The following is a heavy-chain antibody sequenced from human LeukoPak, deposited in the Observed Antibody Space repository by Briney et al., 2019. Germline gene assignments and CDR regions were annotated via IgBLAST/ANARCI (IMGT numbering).Heavy chain of an antibody. CDR3: AKTLSTNDFWSGYPPYYFDY. CDR1: GFTVSSNY. D-gene: IGHD3-3*01. J-gene: IGHJ4*02. CDR2: ISGSGGST. V-gene: IGHV3-23*01. Sequence: GGSLRLSCAASGFTVSSNYMNWVRQAPGKGLEWVSAISGSGGSTYYADSVKGRFTISRDNSKNTLYLQMNSLRAEDTAVYYCAKTLSTNDFWSGYPPYYFDYWGQGTLVTVSS.